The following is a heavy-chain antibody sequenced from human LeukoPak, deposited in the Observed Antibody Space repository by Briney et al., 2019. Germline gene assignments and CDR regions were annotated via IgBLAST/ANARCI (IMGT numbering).Heavy chain of an antibody. D-gene: IGHD3-22*01. Sequence: ASETLSLTCTVSGGSIRSGDYFWSWIRQPPGKALEWIGYIYYTGSTYYNPSLNSRVTMSLDTAKNQFSLNLNYVTAADTAVYYCSRENMNYDESSSYYFSSPTHYWGQGILVTVSS. CDR2: IYYTGST. CDR1: GGSIRSGDYF. CDR3: SRENMNYDESSSYYFSSPTHY. V-gene: IGHV4-30-4*01. J-gene: IGHJ4*02.